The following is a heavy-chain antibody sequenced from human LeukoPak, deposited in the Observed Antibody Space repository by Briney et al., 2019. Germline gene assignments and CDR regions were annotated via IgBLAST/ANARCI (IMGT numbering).Heavy chain of an antibody. J-gene: IGHJ6*02. CDR1: GFTFSDYN. CDR2: ITNGGSTI. Sequence: PGGSPRLSCAASGFTFSDYNMNWVRQAPGKGLEWVSYITNGGSTIHHADSVKGRFIISRDNAKKTLYLQMNSLRAEDTAVYYCARSIGLTGGGVDVWGQGTTVTVSS. V-gene: IGHV3-11*01. D-gene: IGHD3-9*01. CDR3: ARSIGLTGGGVDV.